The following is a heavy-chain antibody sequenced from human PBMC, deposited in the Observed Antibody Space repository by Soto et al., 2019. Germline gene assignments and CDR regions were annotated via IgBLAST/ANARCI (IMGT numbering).Heavy chain of an antibody. CDR1: GGTFSRHS. V-gene: IGHV1-69*01. J-gene: IGHJ4*02. CDR2: IIPIFDAT. D-gene: IGHD3-10*01. Sequence: QVQMVQSGAEVKKPGSSARVSCKVSGGTFSRHSISWVRQAPGQGLEWMGGIIPIFDATQYAQKFRGRLTITAEESTTTFPMDLSGLRPEDPAIYYCARDSPSVRGSWGRGTLVTVS. CDR3: ARDSPSVRGS.